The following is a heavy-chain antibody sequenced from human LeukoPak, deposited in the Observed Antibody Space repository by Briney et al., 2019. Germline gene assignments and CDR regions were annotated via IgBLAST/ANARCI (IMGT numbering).Heavy chain of an antibody. CDR2: ISSSSSYI. D-gene: IGHD6-13*01. V-gene: IGHV3-21*01. Sequence: GGSLRLSCAASGFTFSSYSMNWVRQAPGKGLEWVSSISSSSSYIYYADSVKGRFTISRDNAKNSLYLQMNSLRAEDTAVYYCARDVGIAAAGINWFDPWGQGTLVTVS. CDR3: ARDVGIAAAGINWFDP. CDR1: GFTFSSYS. J-gene: IGHJ5*02.